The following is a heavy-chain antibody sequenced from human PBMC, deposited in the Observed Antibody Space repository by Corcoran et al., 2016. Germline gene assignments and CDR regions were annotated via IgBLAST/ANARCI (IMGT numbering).Heavy chain of an antibody. CDR1: GDSVSGNSVS. CDR3: ARDPHLSGMDC. J-gene: IGHJ4*02. D-gene: IGHD1-26*01. CDR2: TFYRSQWIN. V-gene: IGHV6-1*01. Sequence: QVQLQQSGPGLLKPSQTLSLTCVLAGDSVSGNSVSWNWIRQSHSRGLEWLGRTFYRSQWINDYAKSVQGRITIYPDTPKNQFSLQLHSVTPEDTAVYSCARDPHLSGMDCWGQVTLVTVSS.